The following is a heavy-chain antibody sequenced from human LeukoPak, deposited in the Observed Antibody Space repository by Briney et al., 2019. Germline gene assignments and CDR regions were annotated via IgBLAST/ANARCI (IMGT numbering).Heavy chain of an antibody. CDR3: ARSDYYDSSGYYLSFDY. V-gene: IGHV1-18*01. Sequence: ASVKASCKASGYTFTSYGISWVGQAPGQGGERMGWISAYNGNTNSAQKLQGRVSMTTDTSTSTAYMELRSLRSDDTAVYYCARSDYYDSSGYYLSFDYWGQGTLVTVSS. CDR1: GYTFTSYG. CDR2: ISAYNGNT. D-gene: IGHD3-22*01. J-gene: IGHJ4*02.